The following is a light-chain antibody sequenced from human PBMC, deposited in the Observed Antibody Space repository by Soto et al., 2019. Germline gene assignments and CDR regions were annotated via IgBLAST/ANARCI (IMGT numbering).Light chain of an antibody. V-gene: IGLV2-11*01. J-gene: IGLJ1*01. CDR2: DVS. CDR1: SSDVGGYNY. CDR3: CSYAGSYTFPYV. Sequence: QSALTQPRSVSGSPGQSVTISCTGTSSDVGGYNYASWYQQHPGKAPKLMIYDVSKRPSGVPDRFSGSKSGNTASLTISGLQAEDEADYYCCSYAGSYTFPYVFGTGNKVTVL.